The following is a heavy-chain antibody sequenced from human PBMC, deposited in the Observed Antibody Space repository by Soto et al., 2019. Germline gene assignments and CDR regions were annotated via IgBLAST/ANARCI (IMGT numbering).Heavy chain of an antibody. CDR3: ARGYSSSFYYYYYMDV. V-gene: IGHV3-21*01. Sequence: GGSLRLSCAASGFTFSSYSMNWVRQAPGKGLEWVSSISSSSSYIYYADSVKGRFTISRDNAKNSLYLQMNSLRAEDTAVYYCARGYSSSFYYYYYMDVWGKGTTVTVSS. J-gene: IGHJ6*03. D-gene: IGHD6-6*01. CDR2: ISSSSSYI. CDR1: GFTFSSYS.